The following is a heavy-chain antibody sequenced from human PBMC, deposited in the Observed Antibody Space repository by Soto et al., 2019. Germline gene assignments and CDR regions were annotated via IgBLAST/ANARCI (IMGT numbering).Heavy chain of an antibody. J-gene: IGHJ6*03. CDR1: GFTVSSNY. Sequence: GGSLRLSCAASGFTVSSNYMSWVRQAPGKGLEWVSDIYSRGSTYYAASVKGRFTISRDKSKNTLYLQMNSMRAEDTAVYYCARVNYGESLYYYYYMDVWGKGTTVTVSS. D-gene: IGHD1-7*01. CDR2: IYSRGST. V-gene: IGHV3-66*01. CDR3: ARVNYGESLYYYYYMDV.